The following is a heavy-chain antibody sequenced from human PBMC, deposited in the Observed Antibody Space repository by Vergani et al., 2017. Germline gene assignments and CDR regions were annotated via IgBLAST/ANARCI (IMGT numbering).Heavy chain of an antibody. CDR1: GYTFTSYD. D-gene: IGHD3-10*01. CDR3: ARGRRGVTMVRGVRGAYYMDV. CDR2: MNPNSGNT. V-gene: IGHV1-8*01. Sequence: QVQLVQSGAEVKKPGASVKVSCKASGYTFTSYDINWVRQATXQGLEWMGWMNPNSGNTGYAQKFQGRVTMTRNTSISTAYMELSSLRSEDTAVYYCARGRRGVTMVRGVRGAYYMDVWGKGTTVTVSS. J-gene: IGHJ6*03.